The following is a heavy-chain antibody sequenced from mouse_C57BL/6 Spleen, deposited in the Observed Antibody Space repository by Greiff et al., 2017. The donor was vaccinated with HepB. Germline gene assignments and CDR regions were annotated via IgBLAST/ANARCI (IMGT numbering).Heavy chain of an antibody. D-gene: IGHD1-1*02. Sequence: EVQLQQSGAELVRPGASVKLSCTASGFNIKDYYMHWVKQRPEQGLEWIGRIDPEDGDTEYAPKFQGKATMTADTSSNTAYLQLSSLTSEDTAVYYCTTSYGLYYAMDYWGQGTSVTVSS. CDR1: GFNIKDYY. J-gene: IGHJ4*01. CDR2: IDPEDGDT. CDR3: TTSYGLYYAMDY. V-gene: IGHV14-1*01.